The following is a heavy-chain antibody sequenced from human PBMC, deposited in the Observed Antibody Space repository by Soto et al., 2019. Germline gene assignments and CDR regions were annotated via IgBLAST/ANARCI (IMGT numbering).Heavy chain of an antibody. V-gene: IGHV3-30*18. Sequence: GGSLRLSCAASGFTFSSYGMHWVRQAPGKGLEWVAVISYDGSNKYYADSVKGRFTISRDNSKNTLYLQMNSLRAEDTAVYYCAKDPIVTPYYDFWSGYSWYFQHWGQGTLVTVSS. CDR2: ISYDGSNK. D-gene: IGHD3-3*01. J-gene: IGHJ1*01. CDR3: AKDPIVTPYYDFWSGYSWYFQH. CDR1: GFTFSSYG.